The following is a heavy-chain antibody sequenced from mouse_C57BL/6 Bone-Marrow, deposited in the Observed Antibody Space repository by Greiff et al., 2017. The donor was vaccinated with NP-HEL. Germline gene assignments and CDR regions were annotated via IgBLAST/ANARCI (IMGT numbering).Heavy chain of an antibody. Sequence: DVMLVESGGDLVKPGGSLKLSCAASGFTFSSYGMSWVRQTPDKRLEWVATISSGGSYTYYPDSVKGRFTISRDNAKNTLYLQMSSLKSEDTAMYYCARPRGHYWGQGTTLTVSS. V-gene: IGHV5-6*02. CDR2: ISSGGSYT. CDR1: GFTFSSYG. J-gene: IGHJ2*01. D-gene: IGHD3-3*01. CDR3: ARPRGHY.